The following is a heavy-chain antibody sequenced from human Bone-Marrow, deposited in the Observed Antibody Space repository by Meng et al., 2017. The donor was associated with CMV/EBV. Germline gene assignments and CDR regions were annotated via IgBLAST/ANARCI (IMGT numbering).Heavy chain of an antibody. CDR2: IYYSGST. V-gene: IGHV4-59*12. CDR3: ARDKEGILGH. D-gene: IGHD3/OR15-3a*01. J-gene: IGHJ4*02. Sequence: LSLACTVSGGSISSYYWSWIRQPPGKGLEWIGYIYYSGSTNYTPSLKSRVTISVDTSKNQFSLKLSSVTAADTAVYYCARDKEGILGHWGQGTLVTVSS. CDR1: GGSISSYY.